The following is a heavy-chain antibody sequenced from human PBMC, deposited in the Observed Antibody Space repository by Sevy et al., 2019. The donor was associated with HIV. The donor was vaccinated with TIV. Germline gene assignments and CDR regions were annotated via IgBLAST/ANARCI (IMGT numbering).Heavy chain of an antibody. V-gene: IGHV3-73*01. CDR1: GFTFSGSA. Sequence: GGSLRLSCAASGFTFSGSAMHWVRQASGKGLEWVGRIRSKTSSYATAYAASVTGRFTISRDDSKNTTYLQMNSRKTEDMAVYYCTTSMIRGVIIGYYGMDVWGQGTTVTVSS. CDR2: IRSKTSSYAT. J-gene: IGHJ6*02. CDR3: TTSMIRGVIIGYYGMDV. D-gene: IGHD3-10*01.